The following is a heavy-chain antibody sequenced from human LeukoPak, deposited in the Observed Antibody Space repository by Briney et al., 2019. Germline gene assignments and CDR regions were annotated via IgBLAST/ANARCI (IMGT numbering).Heavy chain of an antibody. CDR3: ARRAAAGYYYYYYMDV. D-gene: IGHD6-13*01. J-gene: IGHJ6*03. Sequence: ASVKASCKASGYTFTSYDINWVRQATGQGLEWMGWMNPNSGNTGYAQRFQGRVTITRNTSISTAYMELSSLRSEDTAVYYCARRAAAGYYYYYYMDVWGKGTTVTVSS. V-gene: IGHV1-8*03. CDR1: GYTFTSYD. CDR2: MNPNSGNT.